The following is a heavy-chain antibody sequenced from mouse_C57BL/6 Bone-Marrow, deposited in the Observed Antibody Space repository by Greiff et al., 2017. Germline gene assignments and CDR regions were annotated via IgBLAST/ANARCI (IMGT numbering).Heavy chain of an antibody. J-gene: IGHJ4*01. D-gene: IGHD2-4*01. CDR2: IYPRSGNT. Sequence: QVQLQQSGAELARPGASVKLSCKASGYTFTSYGISWVKQRTGQGLEWIGEIYPRSGNTYYNEKFKGKATLTADKSSSTAYMGLRSLTSEDSAVYFCARGDYDEGYAMDYWGQGTSVTVSS. V-gene: IGHV1-81*01. CDR3: ARGDYDEGYAMDY. CDR1: GYTFTSYG.